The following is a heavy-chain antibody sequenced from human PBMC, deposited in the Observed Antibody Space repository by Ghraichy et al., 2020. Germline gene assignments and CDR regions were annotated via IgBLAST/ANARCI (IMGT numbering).Heavy chain of an antibody. J-gene: IGHJ6*02. CDR1: GFTFSSYA. Sequence: GGSLRLSCSASGFTFSSYAMHWVRQAPGKGLEYVSATNSNGGSTYHADSVKGRLTISRDNAKNTLYLQMSTLRAEDTAVYYCVKGAPANMDVWGQGTTVTVSS. V-gene: IGHV3-64D*06. CDR3: VKGAPANMDV. D-gene: IGHD2-2*01. CDR2: TNSNGGST.